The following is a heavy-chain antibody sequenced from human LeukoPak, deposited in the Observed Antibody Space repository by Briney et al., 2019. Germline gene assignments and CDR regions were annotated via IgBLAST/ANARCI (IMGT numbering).Heavy chain of an antibody. Sequence: KSGGSLRLSCAASGFTVSSNYMSWVRQAPGKGPEWVSSISSSSSYIYYADSVKGRFTISRDNAKNSLYLQMNSLRAEDTAVYYCARAARNYYDSSGYYYENWFDPWGQGTLVTVSS. D-gene: IGHD3-22*01. CDR1: GFTVSSNY. CDR3: ARAARNYYDSSGYYYENWFDP. V-gene: IGHV3-21*01. J-gene: IGHJ5*02. CDR2: ISSSSSYI.